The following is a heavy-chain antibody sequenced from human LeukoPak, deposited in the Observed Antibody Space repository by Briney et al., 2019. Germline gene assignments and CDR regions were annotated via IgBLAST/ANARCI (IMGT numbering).Heavy chain of an antibody. D-gene: IGHD4-23*01. CDR1: GFTFSSYE. CDR3: ARDREVVTFYYYYYYMDV. Sequence: GGSLRLSCAASGFTFSSYEMYWVRQAPGKGLEWVSYISSSGSTIYYADSVKGRFTISRDNAKNSLYLQMNSLRAEDTAVYYCARDREVVTFYYYYYYMDVWGKGTTVTVSS. J-gene: IGHJ6*03. V-gene: IGHV3-48*03. CDR2: ISSSGSTI.